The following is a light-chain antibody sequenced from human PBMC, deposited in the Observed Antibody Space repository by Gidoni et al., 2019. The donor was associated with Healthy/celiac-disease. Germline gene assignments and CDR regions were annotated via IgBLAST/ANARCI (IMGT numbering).Light chain of an antibody. CDR3: QSYDSSLSGVV. CDR2: GNS. Sequence: QSVLTQPPSVSGAPGQRVTISCTGSSYNIGAGYDLHWYQQLPGTAPKLLIYGNSNRPSGVPDRFSGSKSGTSASLAITGLQAEDEADYYCQSYDSSLSGVVFGGGTKLTVL. CDR1: SYNIGAGYD. V-gene: IGLV1-40*01. J-gene: IGLJ2*01.